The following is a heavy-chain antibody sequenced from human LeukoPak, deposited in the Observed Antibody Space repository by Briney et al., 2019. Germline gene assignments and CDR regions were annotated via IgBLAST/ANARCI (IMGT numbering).Heavy chain of an antibody. CDR2: IYTSGST. CDR3: ARAHPIAGWFDP. D-gene: IGHD6-13*01. Sequence: SESLSLTCTVSGGSISSYYWSWIRQPAGKGLEWIGRIYTSGSTNYNPSLKSRVTMSVDTSKNQFSPKLSSVTAADTAVYYCARAHPIAGWFDPWGQGTLVTVSS. J-gene: IGHJ5*02. CDR1: GGSISSYY. V-gene: IGHV4-4*07.